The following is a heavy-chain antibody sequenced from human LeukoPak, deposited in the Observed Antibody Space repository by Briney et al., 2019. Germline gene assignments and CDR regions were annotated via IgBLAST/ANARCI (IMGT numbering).Heavy chain of an antibody. CDR1: GYSISSGYY. CDR2: IYHSGST. CDR3: ARVGGKVATSDY. J-gene: IGHJ4*02. Sequence: SETLSLTCTVSGYSISSGYYWGWIRQPPGKGLEWIGSIYHSGSTYYNPSLKSRVTISVDTSKNQFSLKLSSVTAADTAVYYCARVGGKVATSDYWGQGTLVTVSS. D-gene: IGHD5-12*01. V-gene: IGHV4-38-2*02.